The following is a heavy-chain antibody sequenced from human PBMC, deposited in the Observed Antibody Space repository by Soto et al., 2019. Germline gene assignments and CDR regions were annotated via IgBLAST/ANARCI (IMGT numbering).Heavy chain of an antibody. V-gene: IGHV3-23*01. CDR3: TKDAEAYDFAFDK. J-gene: IGHJ3*02. CDR2: ITKTGRST. Sequence: EVQLLESGGGLVQPGGSLRLSCAPSGFSFSNYGMNWVRQAPGKGLEWVSGITKTGRSTFIADSVRGRFTISRDNLKNIMYLQMNSLRVDDTALYYCTKDAEAYDFAFDKWGQGTMVTVTS. D-gene: IGHD3-3*01. CDR1: GFSFSNYG.